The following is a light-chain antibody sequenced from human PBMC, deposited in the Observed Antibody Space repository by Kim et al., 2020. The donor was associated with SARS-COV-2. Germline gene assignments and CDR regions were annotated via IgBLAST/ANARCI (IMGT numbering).Light chain of an antibody. Sequence: APGETASMTWGGDNVGDKSVHWYQQRPGRAPVLVMYYDSDRPTGIPDRFSGSNSGNTATLTISRVEAGDEADYYCQVWDSGSDHPVFGGGTQLTVL. V-gene: IGLV3-21*04. J-gene: IGLJ2*01. CDR2: YDS. CDR3: QVWDSGSDHPV. CDR1: NVGDKS.